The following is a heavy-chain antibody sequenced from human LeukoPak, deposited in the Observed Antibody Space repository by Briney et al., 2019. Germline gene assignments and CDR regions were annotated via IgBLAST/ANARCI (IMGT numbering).Heavy chain of an antibody. CDR3: ARRDPPRVYCSGGSCYSRAFDI. Sequence: SETLSLTCAVYGGSFSGYYWSWIRQPPGKGLEWIGEINHSGSTNYNPSLKSRVTISVDTSKNQFSLKLSSVTAADTAVYYCARRDPPRVYCSGGSCYSRAFDIWGQGTMVTVSS. D-gene: IGHD2-15*01. V-gene: IGHV4-34*01. CDR2: INHSGST. J-gene: IGHJ3*02. CDR1: GGSFSGYY.